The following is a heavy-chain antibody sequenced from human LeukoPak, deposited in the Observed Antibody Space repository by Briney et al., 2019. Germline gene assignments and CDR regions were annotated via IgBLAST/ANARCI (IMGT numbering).Heavy chain of an antibody. D-gene: IGHD5-12*01. CDR2: ISSSGST. CDR1: GDSISSGDYY. CDR3: ARVADSGYGSRGYFDS. Sequence: SETLSLTCTVSGDSISSGDYYWSWIRQPAGKGLEWIGRISSSGSTNYNPSLKSRVTISVDTSKNQFSLKLSSVTAADTAVYYCARVADSGYGSRGYFDSWGQGTLVTVSS. V-gene: IGHV4-61*02. J-gene: IGHJ4*02.